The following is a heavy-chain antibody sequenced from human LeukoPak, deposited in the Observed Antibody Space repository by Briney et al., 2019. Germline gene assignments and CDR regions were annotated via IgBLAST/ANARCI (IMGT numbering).Heavy chain of an antibody. V-gene: IGHV3-53*01. J-gene: IGHJ4*02. CDR1: RFTVSSNY. CDR2: IYSGGST. D-gene: IGHD3-22*01. Sequence: PGGSLRLSCGAPRFTVSSNYMSWVRQAPGKGEERDSVIYSGGSTYYADSVKGRFTISRDNSKNTRYLQMNSLRDEDTAVYYCARGFDSSGYGHFDYWGQGTLVTVSS. CDR3: ARGFDSSGYGHFDY.